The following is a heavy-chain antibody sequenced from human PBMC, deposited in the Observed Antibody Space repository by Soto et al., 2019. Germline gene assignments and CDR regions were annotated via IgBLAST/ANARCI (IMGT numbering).Heavy chain of an antibody. Sequence: GGSLRLSCAASGFTFSSYAMSWVRQAPGKGLEWVSAISGSGGSTYYADSVKGRFTISRDNSKNTLYLQMNSLRAEDTAVYYCAKNNRGQLRTMDAFDIWGQGTMVTVSS. J-gene: IGHJ3*02. CDR3: AKNNRGQLRTMDAFDI. CDR2: ISGSGGST. CDR1: GFTFSSYA. V-gene: IGHV3-23*01. D-gene: IGHD5-12*01.